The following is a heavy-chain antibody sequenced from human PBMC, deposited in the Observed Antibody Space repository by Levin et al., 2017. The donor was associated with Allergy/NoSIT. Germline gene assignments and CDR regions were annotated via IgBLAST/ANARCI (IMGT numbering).Heavy chain of an antibody. Sequence: GASVKVSCKASGYTFTSYYMFWVRQAPGQGLEWMGFINPSGGSTSYAQKFQGRVTMTSDTSTSTVYMDLSSLRSDDTAVYYCARNRDSGADYWGQGTLVTVFS. V-gene: IGHV1-46*01. CDR1: GYTFTSYY. J-gene: IGHJ4*02. CDR2: INPSGGST. CDR3: ARNRDSGADY. D-gene: IGHD3-16*02.